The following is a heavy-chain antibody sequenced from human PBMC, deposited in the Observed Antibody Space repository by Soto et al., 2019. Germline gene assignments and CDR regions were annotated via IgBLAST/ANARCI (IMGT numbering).Heavy chain of an antibody. Sequence: DVQLLESGGDLVQPGGPRSLSVQPPGVTFVSYALSGSRKAPGRGLDGVSMVSAGGDMTYYSDSVKGRFTISRDNSNNALFLQMNSLRAEDTALYYCARGDRGGSGSPASYYYSGLDVWGQGTTVTVSS. D-gene: IGHD3-10*01. CDR2: VSAGGDMT. J-gene: IGHJ6*02. CDR3: ARGDRGGSGSPASYYYSGLDV. V-gene: IGHV3-23*01. CDR1: GVTFVSYA.